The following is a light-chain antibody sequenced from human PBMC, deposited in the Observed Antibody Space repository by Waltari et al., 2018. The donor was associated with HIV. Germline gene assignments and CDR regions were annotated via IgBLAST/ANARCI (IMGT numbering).Light chain of an antibody. Sequence: QSTLTQPPSVSGSLGQSVTIACSGTSSDIGSYNRVSWYQQPPGTAPKLIIYEVTKRPSGFAVRFSGSKSGNTPSLTISGLQAKDQADYYCSSYTTSSAWVFGGGTQLTGL. CDR1: SSDIGSYNR. CDR3: SSYTTSSAWV. V-gene: IGLV2-18*02. J-gene: IGLJ3*02. CDR2: EVT.